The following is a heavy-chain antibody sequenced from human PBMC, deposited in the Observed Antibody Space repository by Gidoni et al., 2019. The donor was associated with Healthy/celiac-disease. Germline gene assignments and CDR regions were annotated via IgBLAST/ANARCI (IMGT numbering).Heavy chain of an antibody. Sequence: EVQLVESGGGLVQPGGSLRPSCAASGFTFNSYSMNWVRQATGKGLEWVSYISSSSSTIYYADSVKGRFTISRDNAKNSLYLQMNSLRAEDTAVYYCARKNIAAAGIWVWGQGTTVTVSS. CDR2: ISSSSSTI. D-gene: IGHD6-13*01. V-gene: IGHV3-48*01. J-gene: IGHJ6*02. CDR1: GFTFNSYS. CDR3: ARKNIAAAGIWV.